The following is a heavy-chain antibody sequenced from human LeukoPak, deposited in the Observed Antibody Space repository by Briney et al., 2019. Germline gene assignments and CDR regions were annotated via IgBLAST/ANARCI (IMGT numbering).Heavy chain of an antibody. V-gene: IGHV4-34*01. CDR3: ARDLGYYYDSSGENAFDI. D-gene: IGHD3-22*01. CDR2: INHSGST. J-gene: IGHJ3*02. CDR1: GGSFSGYY. Sequence: SETLSLTCAVYGGSFSGYYWSWIRQPPGKGLEWIGEINHSGSTYYNPSLKSRVTISVDSSKNQFSLKLTSVTAADTAVYYCARDLGYYYDSSGENAFDIWGQGTMVTVSS.